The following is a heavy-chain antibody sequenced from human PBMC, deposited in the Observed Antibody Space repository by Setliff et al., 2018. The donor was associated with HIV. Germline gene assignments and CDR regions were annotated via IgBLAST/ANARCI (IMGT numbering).Heavy chain of an antibody. J-gene: IGHJ3*01. Sequence: SETLSLTCTVSGGSISSGGYYWSWIRQHPGKGLEWIGEINHSGSTNYNPSLKSRVTISVDPSKNQFSLKLSAVTAAVTAVYYCARHRQSDAFDVWGQGTMVTVSS. CDR3: ARHRQSDAFDV. V-gene: IGHV4-39*01. CDR2: INHSGST. CDR1: GGSISSGGYY.